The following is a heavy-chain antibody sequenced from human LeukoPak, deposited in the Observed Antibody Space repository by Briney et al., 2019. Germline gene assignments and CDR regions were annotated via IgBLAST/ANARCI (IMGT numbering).Heavy chain of an antibody. CDR2: IKQDGSEK. CDR3: ARYLIAVAGPLTDYFDY. J-gene: IGHJ4*02. D-gene: IGHD6-19*01. CDR1: ESTFSNYW. Sequence: AGSLRLSCTDSESTFSNYWMSWVRQPPGTGLERVSNIKQDGSEKYYVDSVRGRFTISRDNAENSLYLQMNSLRAEDTAVYYCARYLIAVAGPLTDYFDYWGQGNLVTVSS. V-gene: IGHV3-7*03.